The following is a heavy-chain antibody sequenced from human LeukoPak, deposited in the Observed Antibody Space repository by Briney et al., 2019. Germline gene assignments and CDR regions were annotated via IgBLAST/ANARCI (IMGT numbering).Heavy chain of an antibody. CDR1: GYTLTELS. V-gene: IGHV1-24*01. CDR3: ATERPRIAAAGPYYFDY. J-gene: IGHJ4*02. D-gene: IGHD6-13*01. Sequence: ASVKVSCKVSGYTLTELSMHWVRQAPGKGLEWMGGFDPEDGETIYAQKFQGGVTMTEDTSTDTAYMELSSLRSEDTAVYYCATERPRIAAAGPYYFDYWGQGTLVTVSS. CDR2: FDPEDGET.